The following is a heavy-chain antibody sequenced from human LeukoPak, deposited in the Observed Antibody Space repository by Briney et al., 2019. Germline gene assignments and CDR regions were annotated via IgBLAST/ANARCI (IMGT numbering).Heavy chain of an antibody. V-gene: IGHV3-7*01. CDR3: ARDHGWIWFDP. Sequence: PGGSLRLSCAASGFTFSSYRMSWVRQAPGKGLEWVANIKQDGSEKYYVDSVKGRFTISRDNAKNSLYLQMNSLRAEDTAVYYCARDHGWIWFDPWGQGTLVTVSS. J-gene: IGHJ5*02. CDR1: GFTFSSYR. D-gene: IGHD3-10*01. CDR2: IKQDGSEK.